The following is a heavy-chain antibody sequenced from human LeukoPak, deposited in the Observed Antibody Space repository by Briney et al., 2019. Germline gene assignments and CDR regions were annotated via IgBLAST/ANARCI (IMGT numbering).Heavy chain of an antibody. CDR2: IYYSGST. V-gene: IGHV4-39*01. D-gene: IGHD5-18*01. CDR1: GGSISSSSYY. J-gene: IGHJ5*02. Sequence: SETLSLTCTVSGGSISSSSYYWGWIRQPPGKGLEWIGNIYYSGSTYYSPSLKSRVTISVDTSKNQFSLKLSSVTAADTAVYYCARRTANLNWFDPWGQGTLVTVSS. CDR3: ARRTANLNWFDP.